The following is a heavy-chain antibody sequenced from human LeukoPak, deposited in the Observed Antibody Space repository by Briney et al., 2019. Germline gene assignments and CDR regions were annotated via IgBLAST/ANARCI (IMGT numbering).Heavy chain of an antibody. CDR2: ISGSGGST. J-gene: IGHJ4*02. D-gene: IGHD6-19*01. Sequence: GGSLRLSCAASGFTFSSYAMSWVRQAPGKGLEWVSAISGSGGSTYYADSVKGRFTISRDNSKNTLYLQMNSLRAEDTAIYYCAKDESRPSAGRVAGYFDYWGQGTLVTVSS. V-gene: IGHV3-23*01. CDR1: GFTFSSYA. CDR3: AKDESRPSAGRVAGYFDY.